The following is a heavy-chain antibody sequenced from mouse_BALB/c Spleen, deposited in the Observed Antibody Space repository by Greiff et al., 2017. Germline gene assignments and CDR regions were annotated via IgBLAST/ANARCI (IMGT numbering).Heavy chain of an antibody. CDR1: GFSLTGYG. CDR2: IWGDGST. Sequence: QVQLKESGPGLVAPSQSLSITCTVSGFSLTGYGVNWVRQPPGKGLEWLGMIWGDGSTDYTSALKSRLSIIKDNSKSQVFLKMNSLQTDDTARYYGARDRDYYGSSLYYYAMDYWGQGTSVTVSS. D-gene: IGHD1-1*01. CDR3: ARDRDYYGSSLYYYAMDY. V-gene: IGHV2-6-7*01. J-gene: IGHJ4*01.